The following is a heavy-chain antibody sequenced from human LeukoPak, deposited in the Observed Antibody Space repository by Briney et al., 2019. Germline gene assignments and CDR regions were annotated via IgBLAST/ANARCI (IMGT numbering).Heavy chain of an antibody. CDR2: MNPNSGNT. CDR1: GYTFTSYD. V-gene: IGHV1-8*01. CDR3: ARAGSDDFWSGSYYYYYMDV. J-gene: IGHJ6*03. Sequence: ASVKVSCKASGYTFTSYDINWVRQATGQGLEWMGWMNPNSGNTGYAQKFQGRVTMTRNTSISTAYMELSSLRSEDTVVYYCARAGSDDFWSGSYYYYYMDVWGKGTTVTVSS. D-gene: IGHD3-3*01.